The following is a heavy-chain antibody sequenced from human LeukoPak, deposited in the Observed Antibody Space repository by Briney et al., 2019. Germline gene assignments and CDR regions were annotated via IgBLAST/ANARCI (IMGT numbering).Heavy chain of an antibody. Sequence: GESLKISCKGSGYSFTSYWIGWVRQMPGKGLEWMGIIYPSDPDTRYSPSSQGQVTISADKPISTAYLQWSSLKASDTAMYYCARRERYSSSWYFDCWGQGTLVTVSS. D-gene: IGHD6-13*01. CDR1: GYSFTSYW. CDR2: IYPSDPDT. V-gene: IGHV5-51*01. J-gene: IGHJ4*02. CDR3: ARRERYSSSWYFDC.